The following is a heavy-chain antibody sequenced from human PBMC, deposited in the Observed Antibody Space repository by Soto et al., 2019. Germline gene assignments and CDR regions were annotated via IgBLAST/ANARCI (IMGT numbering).Heavy chain of an antibody. Sequence: QVQLVQSGAEVKKPGSSVKVSCKASGGTFSSYAISWVRQAPGQGLEWMGGIIPIFGTANYAQKFQGIVTITADEPTSTAYMELSSLRSEDTAVYYCASQGSYNWNYGGPGDYWGQGSLVTVSS. CDR3: ASQGSYNWNYGGPGDY. J-gene: IGHJ4*02. CDR2: IIPIFGTA. CDR1: GGTFSSYA. D-gene: IGHD1-7*01. V-gene: IGHV1-69*01.